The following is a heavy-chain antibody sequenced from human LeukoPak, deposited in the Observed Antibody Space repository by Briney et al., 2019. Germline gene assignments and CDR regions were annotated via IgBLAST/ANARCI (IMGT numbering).Heavy chain of an antibody. D-gene: IGHD3-22*01. CDR3: ARGAYGSTQPFDY. V-gene: IGHV4-4*07. J-gene: IGHJ4*02. CDR1: CGSISSYY. CDR2: IYTSGST. Sequence: SETLSLTCTVSCGSISSYYWSWIRQPAGKGLEWIGRIYTSGSTNYNPSLKRRVTISVDTSKNQFSLKLSCVTAADTAVYYCARGAYGSTQPFDYWGQGTLVTVSS.